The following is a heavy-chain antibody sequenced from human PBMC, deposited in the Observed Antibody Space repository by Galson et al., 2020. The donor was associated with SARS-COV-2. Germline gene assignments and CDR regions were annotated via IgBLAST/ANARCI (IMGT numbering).Heavy chain of an antibody. V-gene: IGHV4-39*02. D-gene: IGHD2-2*01. CDR2: IYYSGSA. J-gene: IGHJ4*02. CDR3: ARPLVGSTWYFDY. CDR1: GGSISSSSDY. Sequence: SETLSLTCTVSGGSISSSSDYWGWIRQSPGKGPEWIGSIYYSGSASYNPSLKSRVTISVDTSKNHFSLKMSSVTAADTAVYYCARPLVGSTWYFDYWGQGILVTVSS.